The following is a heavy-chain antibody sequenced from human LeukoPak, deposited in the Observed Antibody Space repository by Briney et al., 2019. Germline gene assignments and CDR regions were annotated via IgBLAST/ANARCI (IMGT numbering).Heavy chain of an antibody. J-gene: IGHJ4*02. CDR1: GFTFSSYW. Sequence: GGSLRLSCAASGFTFSSYWMSWVRQAPGKGLEWVANIKEDGSEKNYVDSVKGRFTISRDNAKNSLYLQMNSLRAEDTAVYYCARDPEMAAIMDYFDYWGQGTPVTVSS. D-gene: IGHD5-24*01. CDR2: IKEDGSEK. CDR3: ARDPEMAAIMDYFDY. V-gene: IGHV3-7*01.